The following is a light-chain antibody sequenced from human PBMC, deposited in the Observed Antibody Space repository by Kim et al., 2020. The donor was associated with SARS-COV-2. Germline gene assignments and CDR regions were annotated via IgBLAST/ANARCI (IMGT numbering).Light chain of an antibody. V-gene: IGKV2-30*01. Sequence: PPASISCRSSQSLVYSDSNTYLNWFQQRPGHSPRRLIYTVSNRDSGVPDRFSGSGSGTDFTLKISRVEADDVGVYYCMQGIHPITFGQGTRLEIK. CDR3: MQGIHPIT. CDR1: QSLVYSDSNTY. CDR2: TVS. J-gene: IGKJ5*01.